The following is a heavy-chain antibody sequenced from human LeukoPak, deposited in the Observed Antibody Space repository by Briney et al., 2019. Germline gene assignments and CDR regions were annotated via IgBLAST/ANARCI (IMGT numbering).Heavy chain of an antibody. Sequence: KSSETLSLTCTVSGGSISSYYWSWIRQPAGKGLEWIGRIYTSGSTNYSPSLKSRVTMSVGTSKNQFSLKLSSVTAADTAVYYCARDGPYCSGGSCYSFPDYWGQGTLVTVSS. V-gene: IGHV4-4*07. D-gene: IGHD2-15*01. J-gene: IGHJ4*02. CDR3: ARDGPYCSGGSCYSFPDY. CDR2: IYTSGST. CDR1: GGSISSYY.